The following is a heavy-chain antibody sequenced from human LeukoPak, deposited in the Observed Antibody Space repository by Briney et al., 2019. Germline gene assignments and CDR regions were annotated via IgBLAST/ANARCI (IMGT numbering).Heavy chain of an antibody. J-gene: IGHJ4*02. CDR2: INHSGST. CDR3: ASLYGDYVDY. D-gene: IGHD4-17*01. V-gene: IGHV4-34*01. CDR1: GGSFSGYY. Sequence: KPSETLSLTCAVYGGSFSGYYWSWIRRPPGKGLEWIGEINHSGSTNYNPSLKSRVTISVDTSKNQFSLKLSSVTAADTAVYYCASLYGDYVDYWGQGTLVTVSS.